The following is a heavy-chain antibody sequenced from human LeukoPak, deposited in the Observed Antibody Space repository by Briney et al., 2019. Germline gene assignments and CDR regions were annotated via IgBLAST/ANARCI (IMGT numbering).Heavy chain of an antibody. V-gene: IGHV3-30*04. Sequence: GGSLRLSCAASGFTFSSYAMSWVRQAPGEGLEWVSVVSYDGGHKFYAESVKGRFTISRDTSTNTLYLQMNSLRPEDTALYYCAAEYCSGGSCYTGHSGHDYWGQGTLVTVSS. CDR2: VSYDGGHK. CDR3: AAEYCSGGSCYTGHSGHDY. D-gene: IGHD2-15*01. CDR1: GFTFSSYA. J-gene: IGHJ4*02.